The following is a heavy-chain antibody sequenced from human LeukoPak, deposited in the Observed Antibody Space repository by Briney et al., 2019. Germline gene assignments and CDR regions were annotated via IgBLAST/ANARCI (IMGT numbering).Heavy chain of an antibody. CDR2: IQYSGST. CDR3: ARVSWFPGTSYYYMDV. V-gene: IGHV4-59*01. J-gene: IGHJ6*03. CDR1: GGSISSYY. D-gene: IGHD1-1*01. Sequence: SETLSLTCTVSGGSISSYYWSWIRQPPGKGLEWIGYIQYSGSTNYNPSLKSRVTISVDTSKNQFSLKLSSVTAADTAVFYCARVSWFPGTSYYYMDVWGKGTTVTVSS.